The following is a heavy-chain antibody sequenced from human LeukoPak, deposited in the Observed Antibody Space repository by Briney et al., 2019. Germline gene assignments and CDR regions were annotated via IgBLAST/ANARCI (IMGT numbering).Heavy chain of an antibody. J-gene: IGHJ2*01. CDR3: AKANFDL. CDR1: GFTFSNYG. V-gene: IGHV3-30*18. CDR2: ISYDGSNK. Sequence: PGGSLRLSCAASGFTFSNYGMHWVRQAPGKGLEWVAVISYDGSNKYYADSVKGRFTISRDNSKNTLYLQMNSLRAEDTAVYYCAKANFDLWGRGTLVTVSS.